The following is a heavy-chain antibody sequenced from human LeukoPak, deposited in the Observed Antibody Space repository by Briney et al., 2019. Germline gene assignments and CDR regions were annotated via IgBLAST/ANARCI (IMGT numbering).Heavy chain of an antibody. D-gene: IGHD3-10*01. CDR1: GYTFTYCS. CDR3: ARAPQLLWFGELSPYFDY. Sequence: EASVKVSCKASGYTFTYCSLHWLQQAPGQGLERMRWITLYNGNTNYAKKFQGRVTITRDMSLRTAYIELSSLRSEDTAVYYCARAPQLLWFGELSPYFDYWGQGTLVTVSS. V-gene: IGHV1-68*01. J-gene: IGHJ4*02. CDR2: ITLYNGNT.